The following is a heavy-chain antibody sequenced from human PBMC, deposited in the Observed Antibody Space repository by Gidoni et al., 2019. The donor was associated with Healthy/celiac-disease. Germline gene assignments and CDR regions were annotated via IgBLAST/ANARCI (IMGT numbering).Heavy chain of an antibody. CDR2: ISYDGSNK. J-gene: IGHJ4*02. CDR1: GFTFSSYA. D-gene: IGHD3-22*01. Sequence: QVQLVESGGGVVQPGRSLRLSCAASGFTFSSYAMHWVRQAPGKGLAWVAVISYDGSNKYYADSVKGRFTISRDNSKNTLYLQMNSLRAEDTAVYYCAREDSLGDYYDSSGPFDYWGQGTLVTVSS. CDR3: AREDSLGDYYDSSGPFDY. V-gene: IGHV3-30-3*01.